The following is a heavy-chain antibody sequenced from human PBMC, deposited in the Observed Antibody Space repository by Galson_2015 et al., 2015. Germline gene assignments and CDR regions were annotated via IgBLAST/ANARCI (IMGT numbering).Heavy chain of an antibody. J-gene: IGHJ4*02. D-gene: IGHD3-10*01. CDR3: ARKVYYGSGTYLDY. Sequence: LEWIGYIYYSGSTNYNPSLKSRVTISVDTSKNQFSLKLTSVTAADTAIYYCARKVYYGSGTYLDYWGQGTLVTVSS. CDR2: IYYSGST. V-gene: IGHV4-59*01.